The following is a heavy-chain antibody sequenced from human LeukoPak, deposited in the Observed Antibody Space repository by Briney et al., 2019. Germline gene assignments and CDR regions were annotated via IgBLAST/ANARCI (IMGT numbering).Heavy chain of an antibody. Sequence: SETLSLTCAVSGGSISSSNWWSWVRQPPGKGLEWIGEIYHSGSTNYNPSLKSRVTISVDKSKNRFSLKLSSVTAADTAVYYCARRVIAAAGSMTPDYWGQGTLVTVSS. J-gene: IGHJ4*02. CDR2: IYHSGST. CDR1: GGSISSSNW. CDR3: ARRVIAAAGSMTPDY. D-gene: IGHD6-13*01. V-gene: IGHV4-4*02.